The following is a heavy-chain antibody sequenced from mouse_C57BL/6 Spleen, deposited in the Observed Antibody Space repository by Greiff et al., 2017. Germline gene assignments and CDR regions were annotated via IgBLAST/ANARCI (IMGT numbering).Heavy chain of an antibody. V-gene: IGHV1-50*01. Sequence: QVQLQQPGAELVKPGASVKLSCKASGYTFTSYWMQWVKQRPGQGLEWIGEIDPSDSYTNYNQKFKGKATLTVDTSSSTAYMQLSSLTSEDSAVYYGARSYGSTDFDYWGQVTTLTVSS. CDR1: GYTFTSYW. D-gene: IGHD1-1*01. J-gene: IGHJ2*01. CDR2: IDPSDSYT. CDR3: ARSYGSTDFDY.